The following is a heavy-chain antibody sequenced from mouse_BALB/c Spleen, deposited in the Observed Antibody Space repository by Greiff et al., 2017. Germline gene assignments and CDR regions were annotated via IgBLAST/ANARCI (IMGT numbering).Heavy chain of an antibody. D-gene: IGHD2-4*01. CDR2: ISYDGSN. Sequence: EVKLVESGPGLVKPSQSLSLTCSVTGYSITSGYYWNWIRQFPGNKLEWMGYISYDGSNNYNPSLKNRISITRDTSKNQFFLKLNSVTTEDTATYYCARDGDDYDAYAMDYWGQGTSVTVSS. CDR1: GYSITSGYY. CDR3: ARDGDDYDAYAMDY. V-gene: IGHV3-6*02. J-gene: IGHJ4*01.